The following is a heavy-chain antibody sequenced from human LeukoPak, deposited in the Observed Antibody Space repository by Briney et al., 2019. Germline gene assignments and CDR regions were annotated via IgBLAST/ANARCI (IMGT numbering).Heavy chain of an antibody. CDR2: IKNDGSEK. J-gene: IGHJ6*02. CDR3: TRDGRVAYEMDV. CDR1: GFVFRNYF. D-gene: IGHD2-15*01. Sequence: PGGSLRLSCAASGFVFRNYFMSWVRQAPGKGLEWVASIKNDGSEKYYVDSVRGRYTISRDNAKNSLYLQMNSLRAEDTAVYYCTRDGRVAYEMDVWGQGTTVTVSS. V-gene: IGHV3-7*01.